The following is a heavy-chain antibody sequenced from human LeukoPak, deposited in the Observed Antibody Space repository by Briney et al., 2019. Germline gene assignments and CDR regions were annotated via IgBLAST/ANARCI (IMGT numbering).Heavy chain of an antibody. D-gene: IGHD3-10*01. J-gene: IGHJ4*02. V-gene: IGHV4-4*07. Sequence: SETLSLTCTVSGGSISGYXXXXXXQPXGKXLEXXXXISTSGSTNYNPSLRSRVTMSVDTSKNQFSLNLSSVTAADTAVYYCARHLSDSGSYQVLWFWGQGTLVTVSS. CDR2: ISTSGST. CDR3: ARHLSDSGSYQVLWF. CDR1: GGSISGYX.